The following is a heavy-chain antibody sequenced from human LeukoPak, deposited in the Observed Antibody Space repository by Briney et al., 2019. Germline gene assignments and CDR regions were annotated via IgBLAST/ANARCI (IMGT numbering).Heavy chain of an antibody. Sequence: GGSLRLSCAASGFTFSSYEMNWVRQAPGKGLEWVSYISSSGSTIYYADSVKGRFTISRDNAKNSLYLQMNSLRAEDTAVYYCARGGSYYYDSSGYYPLDYWAREPWSPSPQ. CDR1: GFTFSSYE. CDR3: ARGGSYYYDSSGYYPLDY. CDR2: ISSSGSTI. D-gene: IGHD3-22*01. V-gene: IGHV3-48*03. J-gene: IGHJ4*02.